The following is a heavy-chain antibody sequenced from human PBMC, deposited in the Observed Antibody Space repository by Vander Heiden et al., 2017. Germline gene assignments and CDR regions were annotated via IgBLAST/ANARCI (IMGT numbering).Heavy chain of an antibody. CDR3: ARRPGSYPGYGMDV. D-gene: IGHD1-26*01. J-gene: IGHJ6*02. V-gene: IGHV4-59*01. Sequence: QVQLQESGPGLVKPSETLSLTCTVSGGSISSYYWSWIRQPPGKGLEWIGYIYYSGSTNYNPSLKSRVTISVDTSKNQFSLKLSSVTAADTAVYYCARRPGSYPGYGMDVWGQGTTVTVSS. CDR1: GGSISSYY. CDR2: IYYSGST.